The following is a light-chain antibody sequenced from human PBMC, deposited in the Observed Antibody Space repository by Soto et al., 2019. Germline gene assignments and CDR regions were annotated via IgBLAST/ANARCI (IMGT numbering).Light chain of an antibody. Sequence: EIVLTQSPATLSLSPVERATLSCRASQSVSSYLAWYQQKPGQAPRLLISGASSRATGIPDRFSGSGFGTDFTLTISRLEPEDFALYYCQHYAGGSRITFGQGTRLEIK. CDR1: QSVSSY. CDR2: GAS. V-gene: IGKV3-20*01. J-gene: IGKJ5*01. CDR3: QHYAGGSRIT.